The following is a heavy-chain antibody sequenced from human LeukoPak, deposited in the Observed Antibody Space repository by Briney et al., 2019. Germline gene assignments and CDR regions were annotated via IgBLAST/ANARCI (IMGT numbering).Heavy chain of an antibody. CDR1: GFTFSSYW. Sequence: PGGSLRLSCAASGFTFSSYWTHWVRQAPGKGLVWVSAINNGGSTTAYADSVKGRFTISRDNAKNTLYLQMNSLRAEDTAVYYCARRAPTRYFDYWGQGTLVTVSS. V-gene: IGHV3-74*01. CDR3: ARRAPTRYFDY. D-gene: IGHD5-24*01. CDR2: INNGGSTT. J-gene: IGHJ4*02.